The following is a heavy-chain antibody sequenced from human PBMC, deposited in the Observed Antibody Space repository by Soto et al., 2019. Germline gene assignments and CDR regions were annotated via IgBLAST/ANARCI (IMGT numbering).Heavy chain of an antibody. V-gene: IGHV4-34*01. CDR3: ARVIRVVAATHNWFDP. D-gene: IGHD2-15*01. Sequence: SETLSLTCAFYGWSFSGYYWSLIRQPTGKGLEWIGEINHSGSTNYNPSLKSRVTISVDTSKNQFSLKLSSVTAADTAVYYCARVIRVVAATHNWFDPWGQGTLVTVSS. CDR1: GWSFSGYY. CDR2: INHSGST. J-gene: IGHJ5*01.